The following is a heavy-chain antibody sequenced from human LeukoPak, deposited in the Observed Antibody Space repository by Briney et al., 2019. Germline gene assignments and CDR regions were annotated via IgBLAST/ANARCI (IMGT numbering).Heavy chain of an antibody. D-gene: IGHD5-12*01. CDR1: GGSFSSSSYS. CDR2: IYYSGST. V-gene: IGHV4-39*01. CDR3: ARQVVPSGYDLHFDY. J-gene: IGHJ4*02. Sequence: SETLSLTCTVSGGSFSSSSYSWGWIRQPPGKGLEWIGSIYYSGSTNYNPSLKSRVIISVDTSKNQFSLKLSSVTAADTAVYYCARQVVPSGYDLHFDYWGRGTLVTVSS.